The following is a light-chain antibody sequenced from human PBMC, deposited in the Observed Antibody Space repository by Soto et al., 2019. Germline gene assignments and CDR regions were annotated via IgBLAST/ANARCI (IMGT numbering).Light chain of an antibody. CDR1: QSLNNY. J-gene: IGKJ5*01. V-gene: IGKV1-5*01. CDR3: QKYYRSSIT. Sequence: DIQMTHSPSTLSASVGYIFTITSLASQSLNNYLALYQQKPGKAPKLLIYDASTLERGVPSRFSGTGSGTGFTLTISSLQPDDFATYYCQKYYRSSITFGQGTRLEIK. CDR2: DAS.